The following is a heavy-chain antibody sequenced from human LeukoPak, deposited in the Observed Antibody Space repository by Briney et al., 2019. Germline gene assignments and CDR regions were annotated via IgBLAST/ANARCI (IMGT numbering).Heavy chain of an antibody. CDR1: GFTFRSYG. CDR3: AKDRDYSNYVHYYFDY. J-gene: IGHJ4*02. V-gene: IGHV3-30*02. D-gene: IGHD4-11*01. CDR2: IRYDGTNK. Sequence: GGSLRLSCAASGFTFRSYGMHWVRQAPGKGLEWVAFIRYDGTNKYQADSVKGRFTISRDNSKNTLYLQMNSLRAEDTAVYYCAKDRDYSNYVHYYFDYWGQGTLVTVSS.